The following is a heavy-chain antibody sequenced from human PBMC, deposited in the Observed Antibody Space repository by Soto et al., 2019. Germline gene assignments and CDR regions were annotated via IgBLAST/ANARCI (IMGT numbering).Heavy chain of an antibody. D-gene: IGHD2-2*01. CDR3: ARLHGYCISSSCHGHYAMDV. CDR2: IYYSGST. CDR1: GGSISSYY. J-gene: IGHJ6*02. Sequence: SETLCLTCTVSGGSISSYYWSWIRQPPGKGLEWIGYIYYSGSTNYNPSLNSRVTVSVDTSKNQFSLKVTSVTAADTAVYYCARLHGYCISSSCHGHYAMDVWGQGTTVTVSS. V-gene: IGHV4-59*08.